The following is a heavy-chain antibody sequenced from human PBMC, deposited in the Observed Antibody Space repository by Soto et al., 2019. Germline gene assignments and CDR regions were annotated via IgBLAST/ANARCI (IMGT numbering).Heavy chain of an antibody. CDR3: VRGAGPTANYYYYGLDV. CDR2: TRNEANSYTT. V-gene: IGHV3-72*01. CDR1: GFTFSDHY. J-gene: IGHJ6*02. D-gene: IGHD1-26*01. Sequence: GGSLRLSCAASGFTFSDHYMDWVRQAPGKGLEWVGRTRNEANSYTTEYAASVKGRFTISRDDSKSSLYLQMNSLKTEDTAVYYCVRGAGPTANYYYYGLDVWGQGTTVTVS.